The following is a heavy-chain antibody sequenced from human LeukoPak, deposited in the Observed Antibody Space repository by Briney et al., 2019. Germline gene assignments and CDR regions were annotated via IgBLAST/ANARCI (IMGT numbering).Heavy chain of an antibody. CDR2: IKQDGSEK. V-gene: IGHV3-7*01. CDR3: ARRAGRYFDY. Sequence: GGSLRLSCEASGFTFSSYWMSWVRQAPGKGLEWVANIKQDGSEKYYVDSVKGRFTISRDNAKTSLSLHMNSLRAEDTAVYYCARRAGRYFDYWGQGTLVTVSS. J-gene: IGHJ4*02. CDR1: GFTFSSYW.